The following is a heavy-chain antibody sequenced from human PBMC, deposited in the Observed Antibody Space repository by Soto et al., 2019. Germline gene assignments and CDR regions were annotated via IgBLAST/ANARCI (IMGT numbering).Heavy chain of an antibody. CDR3: AKDTLEGKSNGYRYYFVY. Sequence: EVQLVESGGGLVQPGRSLRLSCAASGFTFDDYAMHWVRQAPGKGLEWVSGISWNRGSIGYADSVKGRFTISRDNAKNALYLQMNSLRAEDTALYYFAKDTLEGKSNGYRYYFVYWGQGTLVTVSS. J-gene: IGHJ4*02. CDR2: ISWNRGSI. V-gene: IGHV3-9*01. CDR1: GFTFDDYA. D-gene: IGHD6-19*01.